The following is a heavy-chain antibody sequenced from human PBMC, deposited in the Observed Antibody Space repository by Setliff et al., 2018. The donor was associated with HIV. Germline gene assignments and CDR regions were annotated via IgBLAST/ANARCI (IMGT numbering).Heavy chain of an antibody. V-gene: IGHV5-51*01. CDR1: GYSFSNYW. Sequence: PGESLKISCKTSGYSFSNYWIAWVRQVPGKGLQWMGLIYPQDSTTSYSPSFSRHVTMSVDKSLTTAYLQWSDLKDSDTGIYYCARHAVDYSLLVIQNPGALVTWGQGTLVTVS. D-gene: IGHD3-16*02. CDR2: IYPQDSTT. J-gene: IGHJ5*02. CDR3: ARHAVDYSLLVIQNPGALVT.